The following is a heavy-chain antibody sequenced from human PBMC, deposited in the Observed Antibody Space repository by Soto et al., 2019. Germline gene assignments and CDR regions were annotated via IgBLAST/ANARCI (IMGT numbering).Heavy chain of an antibody. D-gene: IGHD6-19*01. CDR2: IYPGDSDT. V-gene: IGHV5-51*01. Sequence: PGESLKISGKGSGYTFTNHWIGWVRQTPGKGLEWMGIIYPGDSDTRYSPSFQGQVTISADKSISIAYLQMNSLKTEDTAVYYCTRDENSSGWYRSSYYYGMDVWGQGTTVTVSS. CDR1: GYTFTNHW. CDR3: TRDENSSGWYRSSYYYGMDV. J-gene: IGHJ6*02.